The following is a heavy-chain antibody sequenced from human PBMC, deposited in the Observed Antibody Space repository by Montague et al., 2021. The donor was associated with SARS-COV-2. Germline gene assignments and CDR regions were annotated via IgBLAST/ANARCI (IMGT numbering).Heavy chain of an antibody. CDR3: ARGIPLYSSGWLSRFWASSSDY. V-gene: IGHV4-34*01. CDR1: GGSFSGYY. CDR2: INHSGST. D-gene: IGHD6-19*01. Sequence: SETLSLTCTVYGGSFSGYYWSWIRQPPGKGLEWIGEINHSGSTNYNPSLKSRVTISVDTSKNQFSLKLSSVTAADTAVYYCARGIPLYSSGWLSRFWASSSDYWGQGTLVTVSS. J-gene: IGHJ4*02.